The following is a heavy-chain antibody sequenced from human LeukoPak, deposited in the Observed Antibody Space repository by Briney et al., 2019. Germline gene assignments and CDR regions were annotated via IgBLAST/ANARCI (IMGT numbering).Heavy chain of an antibody. CDR1: GGSISSSSYY. Sequence: PSETLSLTCTVSGGSISSSSYYWGWIRQPPGKGLEWIGSIYYSGSTYYNPSLKSRVTISVDTSKNQFSLKLSSVTAADTAVYYCARESEGIAAAGFVWFDPWGQGTLVTVSS. J-gene: IGHJ5*02. D-gene: IGHD6-13*01. CDR3: ARESEGIAAAGFVWFDP. CDR2: IYYSGST. V-gene: IGHV4-39*02.